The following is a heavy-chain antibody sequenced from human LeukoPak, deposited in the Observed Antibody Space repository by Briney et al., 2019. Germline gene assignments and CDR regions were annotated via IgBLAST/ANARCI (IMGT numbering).Heavy chain of an antibody. CDR3: ARDRGSSSTNWFDP. D-gene: IGHD6-6*01. V-gene: IGHV1-69*13. J-gene: IGHJ5*02. CDR2: IIPIFGTA. CDR1: GGTFSSYA. Sequence: SVKVSCKASGGTFSSYAISWVRQAPGQGLEWMGGIIPIFGTANYAQKFQGRVTITADESTCTAYMELSSLRSEDTAVYYCARDRGSSSTNWFDPWGQGTLVTVSS.